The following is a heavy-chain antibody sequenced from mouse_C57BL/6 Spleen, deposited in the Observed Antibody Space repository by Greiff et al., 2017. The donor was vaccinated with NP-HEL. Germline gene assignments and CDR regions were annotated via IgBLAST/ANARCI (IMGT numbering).Heavy chain of an antibody. CDR2: INPNNGGT. Sequence: EVQLQQSGPELVKPGASVKISCKASGYTFTDYYMNWVKQSHGKSLEWIGDINPNNGGTSYNQKFKGKATLTVDKSSSTAYMELRSLTSEDSAVFYCASGTSWYFDVWGTGTTVTVSS. V-gene: IGHV1-26*01. J-gene: IGHJ1*03. CDR1: GYTFTDYY. CDR3: ASGTSWYFDV. D-gene: IGHD3-3*01.